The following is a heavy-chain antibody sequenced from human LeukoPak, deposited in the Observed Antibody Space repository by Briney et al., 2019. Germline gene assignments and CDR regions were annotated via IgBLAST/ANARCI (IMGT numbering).Heavy chain of an antibody. D-gene: IGHD4-17*01. Sequence: GGSLRLSCAASGFTVSSKYMSWVRQAPGKGLEWVSVIYSGGSTDYADSVKGRFTISRDNSENTLHLQMNSLRAEDTAVYYCARIPKTTCFDYWGQGTLVTVSS. CDR1: GFTVSSKY. CDR2: IYSGGST. J-gene: IGHJ4*02. V-gene: IGHV3-53*01. CDR3: ARIPKTTCFDY.